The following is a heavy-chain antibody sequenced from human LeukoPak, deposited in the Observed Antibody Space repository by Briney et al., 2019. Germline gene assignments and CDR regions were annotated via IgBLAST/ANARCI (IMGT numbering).Heavy chain of an antibody. J-gene: IGHJ4*02. CDR2: LTQFFRRT. CDR3: ARAVGVGWFGEFFDY. Sequence: ASVKVSCKISGGSFRTYPISWVRQAPGQGLEWMGGLTQFFRRTNYTQNFQGRLTVSTDESSTTAYMELSSLRTDDTAVYYCARAVGVGWFGEFFDYWGQGTLVTVSS. CDR1: GGSFRTYP. D-gene: IGHD3-10*01. V-gene: IGHV1-69*05.